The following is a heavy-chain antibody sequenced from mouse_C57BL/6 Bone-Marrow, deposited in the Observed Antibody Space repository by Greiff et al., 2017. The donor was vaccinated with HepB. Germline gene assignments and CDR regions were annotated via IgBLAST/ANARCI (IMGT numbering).Heavy chain of an antibody. CDR1: GFSLTSYG. Sequence: VKLVESGPGLVQPSQSLSITCTVSGFSLTSYGVHWVRQSPGKGLEWLGVIWSGGSTDYNAAFISRLSISKDNSKSQVFFKMNSLQADDTAIYYCARNYPSYWDWFAYWGQGTLVTVSA. CDR2: IWSGGST. D-gene: IGHD4-1*01. J-gene: IGHJ3*01. V-gene: IGHV2-2*01. CDR3: ARNYPSYWDWFAY.